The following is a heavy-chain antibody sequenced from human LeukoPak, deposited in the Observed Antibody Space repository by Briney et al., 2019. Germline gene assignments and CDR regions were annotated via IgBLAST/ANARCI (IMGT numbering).Heavy chain of an antibody. J-gene: IGHJ4*02. CDR2: IYSGGST. Sequence: GGSLRLSCAASGFTFSSYAMSWVRQAPGKGLEGVSVIYSGGSTYYADSVKGRFTISRDNSKNTLYLQMNSLRAEDTAVYYCARALVWFGEYYFDYWGQGTLLTVSS. CDR3: ARALVWFGEYYFDY. V-gene: IGHV3-66*01. CDR1: GFTFSSYA. D-gene: IGHD3-10*01.